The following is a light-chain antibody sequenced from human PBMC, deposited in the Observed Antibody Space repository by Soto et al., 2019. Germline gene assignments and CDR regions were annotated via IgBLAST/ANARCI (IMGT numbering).Light chain of an antibody. CDR3: QQYNGYSYT. CDR2: KAS. V-gene: IGKV1-5*03. CDR1: QSIGTW. Sequence: DIQMTQSPSTLSASVGDRVTITCRASQSIGTWLAWYQQKPGKAPDLLIYKASSLQTGVPSRFSGSGSGTDFTLTISSLQPDDFATYYCQQYNGYSYTFGQGTRLEIK. J-gene: IGKJ2*01.